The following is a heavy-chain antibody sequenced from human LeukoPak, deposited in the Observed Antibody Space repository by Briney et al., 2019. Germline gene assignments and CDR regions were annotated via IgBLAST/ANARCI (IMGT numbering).Heavy chain of an antibody. CDR3: ARSQRKDQLLFGYYFDY. CDR2: SSWNSDRT. D-gene: IGHD2-2*01. CDR1: GFTFDDYA. Sequence: GRSLRLSCAASGFTFDDYAMHWVRQAQGKGLEGVSGSSWNSDRTGYADSVKGRFTISRDNAKNSLYLQMNSLRAEDMAFYYCARSQRKDQLLFGYYFDYWGQGALVAVSS. V-gene: IGHV3-9*03. J-gene: IGHJ4*02.